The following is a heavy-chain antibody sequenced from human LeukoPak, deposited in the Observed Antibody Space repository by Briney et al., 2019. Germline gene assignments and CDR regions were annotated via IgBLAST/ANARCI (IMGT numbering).Heavy chain of an antibody. J-gene: IGHJ4*02. CDR3: AKGLVRGVINLFDY. D-gene: IGHD3-10*01. CDR1: GFTFSSYS. Sequence: PGGSLRLSCAASGFTFSSYSMNWVRQAPGKGLEWVSAISGSGGSTYYADSVKGRFTISRDNSKNTLYLQMNSLRAEDTAVYYCAKGLVRGVINLFDYWGQGTLVTVSS. V-gene: IGHV3-23*01. CDR2: ISGSGGST.